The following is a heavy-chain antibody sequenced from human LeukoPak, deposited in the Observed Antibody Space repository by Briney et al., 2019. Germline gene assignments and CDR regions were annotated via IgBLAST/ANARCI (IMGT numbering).Heavy chain of an antibody. Sequence: GGSLRLSCAASGFTFSSYGMHWVRQAPGKGLEWVAVIWYDGSNKYYADSVKGRFTISRDNSKNTLYLQMNSLRAEDTAVYYCASDLTRGFYYGSGSYYHQDDYWGQGTLVTVSS. CDR1: GFTFSSYG. CDR2: IWYDGSNK. CDR3: ASDLTRGFYYGSGSYYHQDDY. V-gene: IGHV3-33*01. J-gene: IGHJ4*02. D-gene: IGHD3-10*01.